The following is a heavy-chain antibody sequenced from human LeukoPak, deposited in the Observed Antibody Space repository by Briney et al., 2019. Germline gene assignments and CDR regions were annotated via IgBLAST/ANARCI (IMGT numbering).Heavy chain of an antibody. J-gene: IGHJ4*02. CDR2: ISSSSSYI. V-gene: IGHV3-21*01. D-gene: IGHD5-12*01. CDR3: AKDEYSGYDYKSYHFDY. CDR1: GFTFSSYS. Sequence: GGSLRLSCAASGFTFSSYSMNWVRQAPGKGLEWVSSISSSSSYIYYADSVKGRFTISRDNAKNSLYLQMNSLRAEDTAVYYCAKDEYSGYDYKSYHFDYWGQGTLVTVSS.